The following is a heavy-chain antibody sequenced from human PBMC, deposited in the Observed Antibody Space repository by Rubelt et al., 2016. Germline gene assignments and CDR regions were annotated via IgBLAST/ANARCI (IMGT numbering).Heavy chain of an antibody. CDR2: INHSGST. Sequence: QVQLQQWGAGLLKPSETLSLTCAVYGGSFSGYYWSWIRQPPGKGLEWMGEINHSGSTKYTPSLKSRVTIAVGTAKNQFSRKLSSVTAADTGVYYCARGRRGSSSWLGRDYYGMDVWGQGTTVTVSS. V-gene: IGHV4-34*01. J-gene: IGHJ6*02. D-gene: IGHD6-13*01. CDR3: ARGRRGSSSWLGRDYYGMDV. CDR1: GGSFSGYY.